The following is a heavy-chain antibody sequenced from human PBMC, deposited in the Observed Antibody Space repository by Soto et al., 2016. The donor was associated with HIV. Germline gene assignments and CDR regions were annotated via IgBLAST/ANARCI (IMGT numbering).Heavy chain of an antibody. Sequence: EVQLVESGGGMVKPGGSLRLSCAASGLTFSTAWMSWVCQVPGKGLEWVGRIKTKAEGGTTDYSAPVKGRFTISRDDSKSTLYLQLNSLKTDDTGVYFCVTPYGTGAFDIWGQGTMVTVSS. D-gene: IGHD1-1*01. V-gene: IGHV3-15*01. CDR1: GLTFSTAW. CDR2: IKTKAEGGTT. CDR3: VTPYGTGAFDI. J-gene: IGHJ3*02.